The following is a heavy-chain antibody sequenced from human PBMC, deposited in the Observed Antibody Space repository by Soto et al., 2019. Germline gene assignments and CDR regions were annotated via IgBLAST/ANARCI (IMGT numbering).Heavy chain of an antibody. V-gene: IGHV4-59*12. CDR3: ARAAAGTNLPFDY. Sequence: SETLSLTCTVSGGSISSYYWSWIRQPPGKGLEWIGEINYSGSTNFNPSLKSRVTISIDTSKNQFSLKLSSVTAADTAVYYCARAAAGTNLPFDYWGQGALVTVSS. CDR2: INYSGST. J-gene: IGHJ4*02. CDR1: GGSISSYY. D-gene: IGHD6-13*01.